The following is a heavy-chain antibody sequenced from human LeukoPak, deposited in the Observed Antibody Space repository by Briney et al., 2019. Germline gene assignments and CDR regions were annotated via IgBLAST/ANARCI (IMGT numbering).Heavy chain of an antibody. CDR2: ISSSGSTI. D-gene: IGHD3-22*01. V-gene: IGHV3-11*01. Sequence: GGSLRLSCAASGFTFSDYYMSWIRQAPGKGLEWVSYISSSGSTIDYADSVKGRFTISRDNSKNTLYLQMNSLRAEDTAVYYCAKNHYYDSSAYYYLVDYWGQGTLVTVSS. CDR3: AKNHYYDSSAYYYLVDY. CDR1: GFTFSDYY. J-gene: IGHJ4*02.